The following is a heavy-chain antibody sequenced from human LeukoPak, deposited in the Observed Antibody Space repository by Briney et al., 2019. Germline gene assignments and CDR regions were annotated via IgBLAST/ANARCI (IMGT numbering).Heavy chain of an antibody. D-gene: IGHD3-16*02. CDR2: IYSGGST. J-gene: IGHJ4*02. CDR1: GFTVSSNY. Sequence: GGSLRLSCAASGFTVSSNYMSWVRQAPGKGLEWVSVIYSGGSTYYADSVKGRFTISRDNSKNTLYLQMNSLRAEDTAVYYCAKDTYDYVWGSYRFNFDYWGQGTLVTVSS. V-gene: IGHV3-53*01. CDR3: AKDTYDYVWGSYRFNFDY.